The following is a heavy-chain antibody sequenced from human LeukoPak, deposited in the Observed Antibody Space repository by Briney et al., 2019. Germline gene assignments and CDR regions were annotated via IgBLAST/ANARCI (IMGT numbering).Heavy chain of an antibody. V-gene: IGHV1-69*02. Sequence: AASVKVSCKASGGTFSSYTISWVRQAPGQGLEWMGRIIPILGIANYAQKFQGRVTMTRDTSISTAYMELSRLRSDDTAVYYCARGYNWNYYFDYWGQGTLVTVSS. CDR2: IIPILGIA. CDR1: GGTFSSYT. J-gene: IGHJ4*02. D-gene: IGHD1-7*01. CDR3: ARGYNWNYYFDY.